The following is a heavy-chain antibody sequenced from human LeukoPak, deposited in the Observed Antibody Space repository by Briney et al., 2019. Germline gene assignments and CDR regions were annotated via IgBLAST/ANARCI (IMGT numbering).Heavy chain of an antibody. CDR1: GGSITSYY. V-gene: IGHV4-59*08. Sequence: SETLSLTCSVSGGSITSYYWSWIRQPPGRGLEWIGLIYYSANANYNPSLKSRVTISVDTSKKHLSLKLNSVTAADTAVYYCASHNSLGGPLAHFDYWGQGTLVTVSS. CDR3: ASHNSLGGPLAHFDY. D-gene: IGHD3-16*01. J-gene: IGHJ4*02. CDR2: IYYSANA.